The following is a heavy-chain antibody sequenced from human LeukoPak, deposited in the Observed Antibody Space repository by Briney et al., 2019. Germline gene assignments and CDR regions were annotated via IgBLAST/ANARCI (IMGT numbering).Heavy chain of an antibody. J-gene: IGHJ3*02. CDR3: ARSGRGGAFDI. CDR2: ISGSGGST. CDR1: GFTFSSYG. D-gene: IGHD1-26*01. V-gene: IGHV3-23*01. Sequence: QTGGSLRLSCAASGFTFSSYGMSWVRQAPGKGLECVSAISGSGGSTYYADSVKGRFTISGDNAKNTLYLQMNSLRAEDTAVYYCARSGRGGAFDIWGQGTMVTVSS.